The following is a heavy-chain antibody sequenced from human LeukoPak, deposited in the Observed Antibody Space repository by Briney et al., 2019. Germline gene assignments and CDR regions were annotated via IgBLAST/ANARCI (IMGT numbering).Heavy chain of an antibody. D-gene: IGHD6-6*01. Sequence: PGGSLRLSCAASGFTFSSYEMNWVRQAPGKGLEWVSYISSSGSTIYYADSVKGRFTISRDNAENSLYLQMNSLRAEDTAVYYCAREYSSSSGYYGMDVWGQGTTVTVSS. CDR2: ISSSGSTI. CDR1: GFTFSSYE. V-gene: IGHV3-48*03. CDR3: AREYSSSSGYYGMDV. J-gene: IGHJ6*02.